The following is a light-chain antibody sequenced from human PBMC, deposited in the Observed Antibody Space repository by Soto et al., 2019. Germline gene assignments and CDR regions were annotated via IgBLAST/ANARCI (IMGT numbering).Light chain of an antibody. Sequence: QSLLTQPDSMSGSPGPSITISCTGTSSEIGGYNYVSWYQQHPGKAPKLMIYDVNNRPSGVSDRFSASKSGNTASLTISGLQAEDEADYYCGSYTSSSTKVFGTGTKVTVL. CDR3: GSYTSSSTKV. J-gene: IGLJ1*01. CDR2: DVN. V-gene: IGLV2-14*01. CDR1: SSEIGGYNY.